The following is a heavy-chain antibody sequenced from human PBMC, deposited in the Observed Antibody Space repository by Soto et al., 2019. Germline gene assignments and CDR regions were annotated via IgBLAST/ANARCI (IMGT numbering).Heavy chain of an antibody. Sequence: SETLSLTCTVSGGSISGYYWSWIRQPPGKGLEWIGNVYYSGGAKYNPSVKRRVSISVDTSKNQFSLNLSSVTAADTAVYYCTRDGDGRMTTNPYYYYGMDVWGPGSTVTVSS. V-gene: IGHV4-59*01. D-gene: IGHD2-21*02. CDR3: TRDGDGRMTTNPYYYYGMDV. CDR1: GGSISGYY. CDR2: VYYSGGA. J-gene: IGHJ6*02.